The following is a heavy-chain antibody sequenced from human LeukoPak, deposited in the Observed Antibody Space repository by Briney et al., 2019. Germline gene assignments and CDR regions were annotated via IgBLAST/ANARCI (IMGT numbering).Heavy chain of an antibody. CDR2: IWYDGSEK. J-gene: IGHJ4*02. V-gene: IGHV3-33*01. D-gene: IGHD3-10*01. CDR1: GFTFRNHG. CDR3: ARDRNFPAYYFDF. Sequence: QPGGPLRLSCAASGFTFRNHGMHWVRQAPGKGLEWLAVIWYDGSEKYYADSVQGRFTVSRDNSKNALYLQLNSLGAEDTAVYYCARDRNFPAYYFDFWGQGALVTVSS.